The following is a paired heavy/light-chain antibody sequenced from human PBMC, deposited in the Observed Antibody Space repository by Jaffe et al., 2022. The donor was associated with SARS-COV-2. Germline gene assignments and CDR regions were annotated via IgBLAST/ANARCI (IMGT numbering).Heavy chain of an antibody. V-gene: IGHV3-53*01. CDR3: ARVLLAADGPPYVFDL. Sequence: EVQLVESGGDLIQPGGSLRLSCAVSGFTVSSNFVSWVRQAPGRGPEWVSIIYKAGGTYYADSVMGRFTISRDESKNTVYLQMNSLRADDTAVYYCARVLLAADGPPYVFDLWGSGTLVTVSS. J-gene: IGHJ4*02. CDR2: IYKAGGT. D-gene: IGHD6-13*01. CDR1: GFTVSSNF.
Light chain of an antibody. Sequence: DIQMTQSPSTLSASVGDRVTITCRASQNINNWLAWYQQKPGKAPKLLIYRASLLERGVPSRFSGTGSGTDFTLTVSSLQPDDFATYYCQQYNTYSTFGQGTKLDIK. J-gene: IGKJ2*01. CDR2: RAS. V-gene: IGKV1-5*03. CDR3: QQYNTYST. CDR1: QNINNW.